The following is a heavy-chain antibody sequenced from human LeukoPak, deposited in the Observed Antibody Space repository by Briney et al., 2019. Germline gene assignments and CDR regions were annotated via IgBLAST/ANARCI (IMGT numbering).Heavy chain of an antibody. CDR1: GYTFTGYY. J-gene: IGHJ4*02. Sequence: GASVKVSCKASGYTFTGYYMHWVRQAPGQGLEWMGWINPNSGGTNYAQKFQGRVTMTRDTSISTAYMELSRLRSDDTAVYYCAGDLNYDFWSGYYTHGGFDYWGQGTLVTVSS. CDR2: INPNSGGT. CDR3: AGDLNYDFWSGYYTHGGFDY. D-gene: IGHD3-3*01. V-gene: IGHV1-2*02.